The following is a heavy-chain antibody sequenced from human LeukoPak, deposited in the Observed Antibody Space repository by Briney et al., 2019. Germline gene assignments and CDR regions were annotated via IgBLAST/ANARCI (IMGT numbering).Heavy chain of an antibody. CDR1: GYTLTIHG. V-gene: IGHV1-18*01. J-gene: IGHJ6*02. CDR2: ISVYNPIT. Sequence: ASGKVSCKASGYTLTIHGITWVRQAPGQGLEWMGWISVYNPITKYAQKFQGRVTMTTDTSTTTVYMELRSLRSDDTAVYYCANRVDYGDYCGMDVWGQGTTVTVSS. CDR3: ANRVDYGDYCGMDV. D-gene: IGHD4-17*01.